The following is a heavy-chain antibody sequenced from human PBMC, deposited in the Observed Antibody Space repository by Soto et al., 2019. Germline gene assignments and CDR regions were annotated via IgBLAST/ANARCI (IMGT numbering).Heavy chain of an antibody. Sequence: GGSLRLSCAASGFTVSSFPMTWVRQAPGKGLEWVSSISSSGDDSFYADSVKGRFTISRDSSKNMLFLQLSSLRAEDTAVYCCARKVAGSIWGQGTLVTVSS. CDR2: ISSSGDDS. D-gene: IGHD6-19*01. V-gene: IGHV3-23*01. CDR1: GFTVSSFP. J-gene: IGHJ4*02. CDR3: ARKVAGSI.